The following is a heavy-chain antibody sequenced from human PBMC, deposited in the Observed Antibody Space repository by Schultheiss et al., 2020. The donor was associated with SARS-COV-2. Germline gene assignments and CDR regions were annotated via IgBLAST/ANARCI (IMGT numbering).Heavy chain of an antibody. CDR2: TYYRSNWNN. CDR1: GDSVSSNSAA. J-gene: IGHJ3*02. CDR3: ASRHSDTDAFHI. D-gene: IGHD3-10*01. Sequence: SQTLSLTCAISGDSVSSNSAAWNWIRQSPSRGLEWLGRTYYRSNWNNDYAVSVKSRITINPDTSKNQFSLHLDSVTPEDTAVYYCASRHSDTDAFHIWGQGTMVTVSS. V-gene: IGHV6-1*01.